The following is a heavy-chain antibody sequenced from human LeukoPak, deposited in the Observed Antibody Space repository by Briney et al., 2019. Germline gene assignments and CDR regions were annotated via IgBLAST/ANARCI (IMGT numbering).Heavy chain of an antibody. CDR2: IHPSDDSP. Sequence: ASVKVSCKASGYTFTSYHMHWVRQAPGQGLEWMAIIHPSDDSPTYAQNFQGRVTTTGDTSTSTVYMELSSLNFEDTAVYYCARDSSKWAIDYWGQGTLVTVSS. J-gene: IGHJ4*02. V-gene: IGHV1-46*01. CDR3: ARDSSKWAIDY. CDR1: GYTFTSYH. D-gene: IGHD1-26*01.